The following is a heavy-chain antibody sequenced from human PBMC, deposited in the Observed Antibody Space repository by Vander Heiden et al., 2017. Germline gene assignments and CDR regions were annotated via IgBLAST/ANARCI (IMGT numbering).Heavy chain of an antibody. V-gene: IGHV3-74*01. CDR3: TRGSTTSVY. CDR2: ISQDGNTT. Sequence: EVQLVESGGGLVQPGGSLRVSCAASGFSFGSYWMSWVRQAPGKGLEWVSRISQDGNTTNYADSVKGRFTISRDNAKNTLYLQINSLRVEDTALYYCTRGSTTSVYWGHGTLVTVSS. CDR1: GFSFGSYW. D-gene: IGHD1-26*01. J-gene: IGHJ4*01.